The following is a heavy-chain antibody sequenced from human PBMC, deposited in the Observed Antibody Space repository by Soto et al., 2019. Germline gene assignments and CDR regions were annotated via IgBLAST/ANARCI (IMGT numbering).Heavy chain of an antibody. CDR3: AKSIWLVPYCYGMDV. J-gene: IGHJ6*02. V-gene: IGHV3-23*01. Sequence: GGSLRLSCAASGFTFSSYAMSWVRQAPGKGLEWVSAISGSGGSTYYADSVKGRFTISRDNSKNTLYLQMNSLRAEDTAVYYCAKSIWLVPYCYGMDVWGQGTTVTVSS. CDR2: ISGSGGST. CDR1: GFTFSSYA. D-gene: IGHD6-19*01.